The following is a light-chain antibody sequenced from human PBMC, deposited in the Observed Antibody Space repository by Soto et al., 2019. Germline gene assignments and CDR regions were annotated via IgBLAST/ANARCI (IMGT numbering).Light chain of an antibody. Sequence: QSVLTQPPSVSAAPGQEVTISCSGSSSNIGNNYVSWYQQLPGTAPKLLIYDNNKRPSGIPDGFSGSKSGTSATLGITGLQTGDEADYYCGTWDSSLSAVFGGGTQLTVL. CDR2: DNN. J-gene: IGLJ2*01. CDR1: SSNIGNNY. V-gene: IGLV1-51*01. CDR3: GTWDSSLSAV.